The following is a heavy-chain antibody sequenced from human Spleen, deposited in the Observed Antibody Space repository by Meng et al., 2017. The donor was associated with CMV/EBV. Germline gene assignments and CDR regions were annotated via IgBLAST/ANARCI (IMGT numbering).Heavy chain of an antibody. V-gene: IGHV3-23*01. CDR1: GFNFSNNA. CDR3: AKGGGSWYLDS. Sequence: GESLKISCAVSGFNFSNNAMSWVRQAPGKGLEWVSAITYSGSSTHYADAVKGRFTISRDTSKNMVYLLMNSLRAEDTALYYCAKGGGSWYLDSWGQGTLVTVSS. CDR2: ITYSGSST. J-gene: IGHJ4*02. D-gene: IGHD6-13*01.